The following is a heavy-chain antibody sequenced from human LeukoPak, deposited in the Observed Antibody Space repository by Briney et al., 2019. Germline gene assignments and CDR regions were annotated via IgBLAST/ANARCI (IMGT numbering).Heavy chain of an antibody. CDR1: GYTFTGYY. Sequence: GASVKVSCKASGYTFTGYYMHWVRQAPGQGLEWMGWINPNSGGTNYAQKFQGRVTMTRDTSISTAYMELSRLRSDDTAVYYCARSPSYLYCSSTSCQKFYYYYMDVWGKGTTVTVSS. CDR3: ARSPSYLYCSSTSCQKFYYYYMDV. D-gene: IGHD2-2*01. CDR2: INPNSGGT. V-gene: IGHV1-2*02. J-gene: IGHJ6*03.